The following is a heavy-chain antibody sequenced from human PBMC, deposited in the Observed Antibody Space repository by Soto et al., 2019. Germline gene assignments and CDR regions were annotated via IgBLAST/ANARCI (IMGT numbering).Heavy chain of an antibody. Sequence: SETLSLTCTVSGGSISSSSYYWGWIRQPPGKGLEWIGSIYYSGSTYYNPSLKSRVTISVDTSKNQFSLKLSSVTAADTAVYYCARTLGYCSGGSCYSFAFDIWGQGTMVTVSS. J-gene: IGHJ3*02. CDR2: IYYSGST. V-gene: IGHV4-39*01. CDR3: ARTLGYCSGGSCYSFAFDI. CDR1: GGSISSSSYY. D-gene: IGHD2-15*01.